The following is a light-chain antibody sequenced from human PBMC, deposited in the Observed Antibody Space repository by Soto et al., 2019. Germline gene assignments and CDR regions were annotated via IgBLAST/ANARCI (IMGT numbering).Light chain of an antibody. CDR3: QQYNNWPS. Sequence: EIVLTHSPGTLSLSPWEIATLSCRASQSISSSDLAWYQQKPGQAPRLLIYAASTRATGIPARFSGSGSGTEFTLTISSLQSEDFAVYYCQQYNNWPSFGGGTKVDIK. CDR1: QSISSSD. CDR2: AAS. V-gene: IGKV3-15*01. J-gene: IGKJ4*01.